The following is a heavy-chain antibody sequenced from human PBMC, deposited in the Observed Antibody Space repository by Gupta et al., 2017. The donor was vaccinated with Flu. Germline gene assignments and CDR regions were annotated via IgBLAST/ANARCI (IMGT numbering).Heavy chain of an antibody. CDR2: ISGSGGST. CDR3: AKGSGSSGSFSDYFDY. V-gene: IGHV3-23*01. J-gene: IGHJ4*02. CDR1: GFTFSFYA. D-gene: IGHD2-15*01. Sequence: EVQLLESGGGLAQPGGSLRLSCAASGFTFSFYAMAWVRQAPGKGLEWVSVISGSGGSTYYADSVKGRFTISRDNSKNTLYLQMNSLRAEDTALYYCAKGSGSSGSFSDYFDYWGQGTLVTVSS.